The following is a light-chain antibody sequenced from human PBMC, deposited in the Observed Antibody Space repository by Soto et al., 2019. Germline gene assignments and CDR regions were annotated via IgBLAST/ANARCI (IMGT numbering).Light chain of an antibody. CDR2: AAS. V-gene: IGKV1-39*01. CDR3: QQSSSGPFT. Sequence: DIQMTQSPSSLSASVGDRVTITCRASQSISSYLNWYQQKPGKAPKVLIYAASSLQSGVPSRFSGIGSGTDFTLSISSLQPEDFATYFCQQSSSGPFTFGQGTKLEI. J-gene: IGKJ2*01. CDR1: QSISSY.